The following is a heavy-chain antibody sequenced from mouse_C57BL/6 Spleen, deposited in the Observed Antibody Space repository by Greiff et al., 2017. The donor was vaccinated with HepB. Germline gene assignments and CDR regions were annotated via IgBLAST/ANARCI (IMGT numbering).Heavy chain of an antibody. CDR2: ISGGGGNT. D-gene: IGHD2-14*01. CDR3: ARHGGTGYFDV. CDR1: GFTFSSYT. V-gene: IGHV5-9*01. J-gene: IGHJ1*03. Sequence: EVKVVESGGGLVKPGGSLKLSCAASGFTFSSYTMSWVRQTPEKRLEWVATISGGGGNTYYPDSVKGRFTISRDNAKNTLYLQMSSLRSEDTALYYCARHGGTGYFDVWGTGTTVTVSS.